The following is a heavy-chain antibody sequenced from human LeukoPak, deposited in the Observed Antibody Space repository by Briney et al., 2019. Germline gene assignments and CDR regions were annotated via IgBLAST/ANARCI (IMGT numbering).Heavy chain of an antibody. CDR2: IYYSGST. CDR3: ARDPYRSPHYYDSSGLDI. Sequence: SEPLSLTCIVSGGSISSYYWSWIRQPPGKGLEWIGYIYYSGSTNYNPSLKSRVTISVDTSKNQFSLKLSSVTAADTAVYYCARDPYRSPHYYDSSGLDIWGQGTMVSVSS. CDR1: GGSISSYY. J-gene: IGHJ3*02. V-gene: IGHV4-59*01. D-gene: IGHD3-22*01.